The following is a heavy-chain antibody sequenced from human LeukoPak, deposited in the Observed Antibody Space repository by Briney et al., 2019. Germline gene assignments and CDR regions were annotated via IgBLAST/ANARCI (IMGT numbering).Heavy chain of an antibody. D-gene: IGHD2-2*01. CDR3: ARGDRSSTSCSFDY. J-gene: IGHJ4*02. V-gene: IGHV1-69*05. CDR1: GGTFSSYA. Sequence: GASVKVSCKASGGTFSSYAISWVRQAPGQGLEWMGGIIPIFGTANYAQKFQGRVTITTDESTSTAYMELSSLRSEDTAVYYCARGDRSSTSCSFDYWGQGTLVTVSS. CDR2: IIPIFGTA.